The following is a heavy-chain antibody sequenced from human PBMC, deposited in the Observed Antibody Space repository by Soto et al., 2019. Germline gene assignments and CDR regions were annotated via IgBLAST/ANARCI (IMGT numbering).Heavy chain of an antibody. D-gene: IGHD4-17*01. CDR1: GYTFTSYG. V-gene: IGHV1-18*01. Sequence: ASVKVSCKASGYTFTSYGISWVRQAPGQGLEWMGWISAYNGNTNYAQKLQGRVTMTTDTSTSTAYMELRSLRSDDTAVYYCAREYAAVTTVAYYYGMDVWGQGTTVTVSS. CDR2: ISAYNGNT. CDR3: AREYAAVTTVAYYYGMDV. J-gene: IGHJ6*02.